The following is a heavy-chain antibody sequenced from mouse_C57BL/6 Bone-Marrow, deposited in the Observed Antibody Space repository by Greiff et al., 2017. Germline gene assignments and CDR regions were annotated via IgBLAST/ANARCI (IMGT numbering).Heavy chain of an antibody. V-gene: IGHV1-69*01. CDR3: ARGGGHRFAY. Sequence: QVQLQQPGAELVMPGASVKLSCKASGYTFTSYWMHWVKQRPGQGLEWIGEIDPSNSYTNYNQKFKGKSTLTVDKSSSTAYMQLISLTSEDSAVYYCARGGGHRFAYWGQGTLVTVSA. CDR2: IDPSNSYT. J-gene: IGHJ3*01. CDR1: GYTFTSYW.